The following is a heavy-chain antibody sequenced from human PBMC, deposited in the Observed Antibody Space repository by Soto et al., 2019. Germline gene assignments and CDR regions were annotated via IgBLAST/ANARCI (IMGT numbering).Heavy chain of an antibody. CDR3: ARREVVVVAAFDY. V-gene: IGHV1-3*01. J-gene: IGHJ4*02. CDR2: INAGNGNT. Sequence: ASVKVSCKASGYTSTSYAMHWVRQAPGQRLEWMGWINAGNGNTKYSQKYQGRVTITRDTSASTAYMELSSLRSEDTAVYYCARREVVVVAAFDYWGQGTLVTVSS. CDR1: GYTSTSYA. D-gene: IGHD2-15*01.